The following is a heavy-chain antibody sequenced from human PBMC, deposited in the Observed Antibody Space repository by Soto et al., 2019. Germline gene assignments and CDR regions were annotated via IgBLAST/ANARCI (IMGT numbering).Heavy chain of an antibody. CDR3: AKDVLWRVVVVPAAIDY. V-gene: IGHV3-23*01. D-gene: IGHD2-2*01. J-gene: IGHJ4*02. Sequence: GGSLRLSCAASGFTFSSYAMSWVRQAPGKGLEWVSAIRGSGGSTYYADSVKGRFTISRDNSKNALYLQMNSLRAVDTSVYYCAKDVLWRVVVVPAAIDYWGQGTLVTVSS. CDR1: GFTFSSYA. CDR2: IRGSGGST.